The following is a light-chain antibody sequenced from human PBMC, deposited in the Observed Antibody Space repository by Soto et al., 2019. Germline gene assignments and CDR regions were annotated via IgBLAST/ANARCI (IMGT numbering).Light chain of an antibody. CDR1: SSDVGGYNY. J-gene: IGLJ3*02. CDR3: TSFTSSNTLV. V-gene: IGLV2-14*03. CDR2: EVR. Sequence: QSALTQPASASGSPGQSVTISCTGTSSDVGGYNYVSWFQQHPGKAPKLKIYEVRKRPSGVSNRFSGSKSGNTASLTISGLQAEDEADYYCTSFTSSNTLVFGGGTKLTVL.